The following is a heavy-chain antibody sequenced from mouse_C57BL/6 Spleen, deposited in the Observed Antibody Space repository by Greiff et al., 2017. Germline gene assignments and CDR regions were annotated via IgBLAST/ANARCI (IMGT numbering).Heavy chain of an antibody. CDR3: APDCGSSLYAMDY. CDR1: GYTFTSYW. J-gene: IGHJ4*01. D-gene: IGHD1-1*01. CDR2: IHPSDSDT. V-gene: IGHV1-74*01. Sequence: VQLQQPGAELVKPGASVTVSCKASGYTFTSYWMHWVKQRPGQGLEWIGRIHPSDSDTNYNQKFKGKATLTVDKSSSTAYMQLSSLTSEDSAVDNCAPDCGSSLYAMDYWGQGTSVTVSS.